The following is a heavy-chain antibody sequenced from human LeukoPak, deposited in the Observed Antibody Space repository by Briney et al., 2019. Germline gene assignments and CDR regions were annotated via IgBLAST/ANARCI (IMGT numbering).Heavy chain of an antibody. CDR2: IYYSGST. Sequence: PSETLSLTCTVYGGSISSSSYYWGWLRQPPGKGLEWIGSIYYSGSTYYNPSLKSRVTISVDTSKNQFSLKLSSVTAADTAVYYCARRATVVKRAFDIWGQGTMVTVSS. J-gene: IGHJ3*02. CDR3: ARRATVVKRAFDI. V-gene: IGHV4-39*07. CDR1: GGSISSSSYY. D-gene: IGHD4-23*01.